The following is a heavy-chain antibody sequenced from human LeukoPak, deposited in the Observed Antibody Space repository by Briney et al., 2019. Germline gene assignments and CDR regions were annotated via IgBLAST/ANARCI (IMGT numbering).Heavy chain of an antibody. V-gene: IGHV4-4*07. Sequence: PSETLSLTCTVSSGSISNYYWSWIRQPAGKGLEWIGRVYNSGSTNYNPSLQSRVTMSVGTSKNQFYLNLRSVTAADTAVYYCAGVANYRSGERLDYWGQGTLVTVSS. D-gene: IGHD4/OR15-4a*01. CDR2: VYNSGST. CDR3: AGVANYRSGERLDY. J-gene: IGHJ4*02. CDR1: SGSISNYY.